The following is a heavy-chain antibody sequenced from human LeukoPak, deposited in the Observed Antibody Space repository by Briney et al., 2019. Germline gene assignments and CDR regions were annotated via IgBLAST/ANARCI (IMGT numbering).Heavy chain of an antibody. Sequence: ASVKVSCKASGYTFTGYYMHWVRQAPGQGLEWMGWINPNSGGTNYAQKFQGRVTMTRDTPISTAYMELSRLRSDDTAVYYCARALPPYRQQLVAGYWGQGTLVTVSS. CDR1: GYTFTGYY. V-gene: IGHV1-2*02. D-gene: IGHD6-13*01. J-gene: IGHJ4*02. CDR3: ARALPPYRQQLVAGY. CDR2: INPNSGGT.